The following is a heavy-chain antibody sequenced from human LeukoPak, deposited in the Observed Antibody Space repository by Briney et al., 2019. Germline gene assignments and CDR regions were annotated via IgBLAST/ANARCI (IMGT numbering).Heavy chain of an antibody. CDR2: INPYSGGT. D-gene: IGHD3-22*01. J-gene: IGHJ3*02. CDR3: ASTGYYYDSSGYLEDGAFDI. V-gene: IGHV1-2*02. CDR1: GYTFTGYY. Sequence: ASVKVSCKASGYTFTGYYMHWVRQAPGQGLAWMGWINPYSGGTNYAQKLQGRVTMTRDTSISTAYMELSRLRSDDTALYYCASTGYYYDSSGYLEDGAFDIWGQGTMVTVSS.